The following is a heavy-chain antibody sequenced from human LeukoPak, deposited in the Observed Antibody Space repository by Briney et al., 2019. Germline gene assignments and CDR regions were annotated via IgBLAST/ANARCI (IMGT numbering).Heavy chain of an antibody. J-gene: IGHJ6*02. Sequence: GGSLRLSCAASGFTFSSYGMHRVRQAPGKGLEWVAFIRYDGSNKYYADSVKGRFTISRDNSKNTLYLQMNSLRAEDTAVYYCAKDISGYSGHRIPHGMDVWGQGTTVTVSS. CDR3: AKDISGYSGHRIPHGMDV. CDR1: GFTFSSYG. D-gene: IGHD5-12*01. CDR2: IRYDGSNK. V-gene: IGHV3-30*02.